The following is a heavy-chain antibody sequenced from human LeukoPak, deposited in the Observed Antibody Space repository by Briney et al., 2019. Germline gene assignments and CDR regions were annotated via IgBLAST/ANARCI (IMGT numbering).Heavy chain of an antibody. Sequence: SETLSLTCTVSGGSISSGGYYWSWIRQHPGKGLEWIGYIYYSGSTYYNPSLKSRVTISVDTSKNQFSLKLSSVTAADTAVYYCAREGLVGNDGMDVWGQGTTVTVSS. D-gene: IGHD2-8*02. CDR1: GGSISSGGYY. CDR2: IYYSGST. CDR3: AREGLVGNDGMDV. J-gene: IGHJ6*02. V-gene: IGHV4-31*03.